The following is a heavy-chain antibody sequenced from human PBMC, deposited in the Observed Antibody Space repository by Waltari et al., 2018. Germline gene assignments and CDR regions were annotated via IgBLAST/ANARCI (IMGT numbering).Heavy chain of an antibody. J-gene: IGHJ5*02. CDR2: ISGSGGST. D-gene: IGHD6-13*01. Sequence: EVQLLESGGGLVQPGGSLRLSCAASGFTFSSYAMRWVRQAPGKGLAWVSAISGSGGSTYYADSVKGRFTISRDNSKNTLYLQMNSLRAEDTAVYYCAKARAAAHNFWFDPWGQGTLVTVSS. CDR1: GFTFSSYA. V-gene: IGHV3-23*01. CDR3: AKARAAAHNFWFDP.